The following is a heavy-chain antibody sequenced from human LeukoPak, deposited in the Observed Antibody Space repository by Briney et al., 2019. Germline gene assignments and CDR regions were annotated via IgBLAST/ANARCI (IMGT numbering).Heavy chain of an antibody. Sequence: GASVKVSCKASGYTFTSYAMNWVRQAPGQGLEWMGGIIPIFGTANYAQKFQGRVTITADKSTSTAYMELSSLRSEDTAVYYCAWTVTTSAYYYYYMDVWGKGTTVTVSS. CDR2: IIPIFGTA. CDR1: GYTFTSYA. D-gene: IGHD4-17*01. CDR3: AWTVTTSAYYYYYMDV. V-gene: IGHV1-69*06. J-gene: IGHJ6*03.